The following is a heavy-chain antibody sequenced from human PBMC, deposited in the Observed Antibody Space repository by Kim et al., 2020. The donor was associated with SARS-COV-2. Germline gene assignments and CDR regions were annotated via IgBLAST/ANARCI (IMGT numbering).Heavy chain of an antibody. D-gene: IGHD1-26*01. Sequence: GGSLRLSCAASGFTFSSYWMHWVRQAPGKGLVWVSRINSDGGTTSYADSVKGRVTISGDNTKGTLYLQMNGLRAEDTAVYYCASRRYTGTYYYFDYWGQGTLVTVPS. CDR1: GFTFSSYW. CDR3: ASRRYTGTYYYFDY. CDR2: INSDGGTT. V-gene: IGHV3-74*01. J-gene: IGHJ4*02.